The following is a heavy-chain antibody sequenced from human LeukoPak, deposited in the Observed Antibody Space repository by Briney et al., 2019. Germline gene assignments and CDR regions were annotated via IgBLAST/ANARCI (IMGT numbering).Heavy chain of an antibody. CDR3: ARDYKGLSEY. V-gene: IGHV3-21*01. Sequence: GGSLRLSCAASGFTFSTYSMNWVRQAPGKGLEWVSSISSDSNYIYYADSVKGRFTISRDNAKDSLYLHMNTLRAEDTAVYYCARDYKGLSEYWGQGTLVTVSS. CDR2: ISSDSNYI. J-gene: IGHJ4*02. CDR1: GFTFSTYS. D-gene: IGHD1-1*01.